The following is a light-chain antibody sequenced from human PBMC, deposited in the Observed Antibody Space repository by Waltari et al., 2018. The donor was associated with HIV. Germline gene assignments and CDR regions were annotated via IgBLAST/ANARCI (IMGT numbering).Light chain of an antibody. V-gene: IGLV3-21*02. CDR2: DDT. Sequence: SYVLTQAPSGSVAPRQTARVTWGGDNLEAKMVQWYQQQAGLAPLLVLYDDTDRPSGIPDRFSGSNSGNTATLTISRVEAGDEAEYYCHVWDSIGDDYVFGTGTKVTV. CDR1: NLEAKM. J-gene: IGLJ1*01. CDR3: HVWDSIGDDYV.